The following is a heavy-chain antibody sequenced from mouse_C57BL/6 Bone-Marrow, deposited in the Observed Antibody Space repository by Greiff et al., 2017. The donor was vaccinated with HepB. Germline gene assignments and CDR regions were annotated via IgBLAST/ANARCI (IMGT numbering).Heavy chain of an antibody. CDR2: ISYDGSN. CDR1: GYSITSGYY. Sequence: EVQVVESGPGLVKPSQSLSLTCSVPGYSITSGYYWNWIRQFPGNKLEWMGYISYDGSNNYNPSLKNRISITRDTSKNQFFLKLNSVTTEDTATYYCARDPYYYAMDYWGQGTSVTVSS. CDR3: ARDPYYYAMDY. J-gene: IGHJ4*01. V-gene: IGHV3-6*01.